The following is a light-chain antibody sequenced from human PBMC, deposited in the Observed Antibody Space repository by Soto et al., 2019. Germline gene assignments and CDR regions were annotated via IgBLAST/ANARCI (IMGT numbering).Light chain of an antibody. CDR1: SSDVGGYNY. V-gene: IGLV2-14*01. J-gene: IGLJ2*01. CDR3: SSYTSSSTKV. Sequence: QSARTQPASVSGSPGQSITISCTGTSSDVGGYNYVSWYQQHPGKAPKLMIYDVSNRPSGVSNRFSGSKSGNTASLTISGLQAEADADYYCSSYTSSSTKVFGGGTKLTVL. CDR2: DVS.